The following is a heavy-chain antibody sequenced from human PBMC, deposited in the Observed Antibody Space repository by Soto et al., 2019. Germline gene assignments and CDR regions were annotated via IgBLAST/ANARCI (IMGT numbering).Heavy chain of an antibody. D-gene: IGHD1-7*01. CDR3: ARETSWLDP. Sequence: SETLSLTCTVSGGSISSCGYYWSWIRQHPVRGLEWIGYIYYSGSTYYNPSLKSRVTISVDTSRTQFSLNLYSVTAADTAVYYCARETSWLDPWGQGTLVTVSS. V-gene: IGHV4-31*03. J-gene: IGHJ5*02. CDR2: IYYSGST. CDR1: GGSISSCGYY.